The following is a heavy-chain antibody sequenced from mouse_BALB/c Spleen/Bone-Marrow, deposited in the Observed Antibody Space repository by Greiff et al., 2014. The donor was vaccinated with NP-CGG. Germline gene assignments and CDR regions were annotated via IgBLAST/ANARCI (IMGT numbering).Heavy chain of an antibody. CDR1: GYTFTEYT. V-gene: IGHV1-18*01. CDR2: FNPNNGVT. D-gene: IGHD1-1*01. CDR3: AIYYSDYPVMDY. Sequence: EVQLQQSGPELVKPGASVKISCKTSGYTFTEYTMHWVKQSHGKSLEWIGGFNPNNGVTIYNQKFKGKATLTVDKSSSTAYMEPRSMTSEDSAVYYCAIYYSDYPVMDYWGQGTSVAVSS. J-gene: IGHJ4*01.